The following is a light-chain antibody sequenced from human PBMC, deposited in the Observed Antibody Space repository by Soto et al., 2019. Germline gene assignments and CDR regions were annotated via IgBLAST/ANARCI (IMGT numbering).Light chain of an antibody. Sequence: EIVMTQSPATLSVSPGERATLSCRAGQGVTTNFAWYQQKSGQSPRLLIYDASTRATGIPSRFSGSGSGTEFTLTISSLKSEDFAVYYCQQYDNWPRTFGQGTKVDIK. CDR1: QGVTTN. CDR2: DAS. CDR3: QQYDNWPRT. J-gene: IGKJ1*01. V-gene: IGKV3-15*01.